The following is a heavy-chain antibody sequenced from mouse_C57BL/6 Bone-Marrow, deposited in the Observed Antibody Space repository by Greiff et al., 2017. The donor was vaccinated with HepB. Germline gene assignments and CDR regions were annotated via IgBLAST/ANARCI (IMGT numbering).Heavy chain of an antibody. V-gene: IGHV5-6*01. Sequence: EVMLVESGGDLVKPGGSLKLSCAASGFTFSSYGMSWVRQTPDKRLVWVATISSGGSYTYYPDSVKGRFTISRDNAKNTLYLQMSSLKSEDTAMYYCARHKKYYGSSYRYFGDVWGTGTTVTVSS. D-gene: IGHD1-1*01. J-gene: IGHJ1*03. CDR3: ARHKKYYGSSYRYFGDV. CDR1: GFTFSSYG. CDR2: ISSGGSYT.